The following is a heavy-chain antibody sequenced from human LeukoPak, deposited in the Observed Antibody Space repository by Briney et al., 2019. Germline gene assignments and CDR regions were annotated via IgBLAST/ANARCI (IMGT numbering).Heavy chain of an antibody. Sequence: ASVKVSCKASGYTFTKYGISWVRQAPGQGLEWMGWISAYNSNTVYAQILQGRVTMTTDTSTTTAYMELRSLRSDDTAVYYCARDVWSSRETIDFDYWGQGTLVTVSS. CDR3: ARDVWSSRETIDFDY. J-gene: IGHJ4*02. D-gene: IGHD2-8*02. CDR2: ISAYNSNT. V-gene: IGHV1-18*01. CDR1: GYTFTKYG.